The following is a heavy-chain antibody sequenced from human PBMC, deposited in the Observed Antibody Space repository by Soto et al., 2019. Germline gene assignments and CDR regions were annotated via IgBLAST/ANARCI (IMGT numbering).Heavy chain of an antibody. CDR3: ARGVVLLWFGELPLFDY. CDR2: IYYSGST. Sequence: QVQLQESGPGLVKPSETLSLTCTVSGGSVSSGSYYWSWIRQPPGKGLEWIGYIYYSGSTNYNPSLNSRVTISVDTSKNQFSLKLSSVTAADTAVYYCARGVVLLWFGELPLFDYWGQGTLVTVSS. D-gene: IGHD3-10*01. V-gene: IGHV4-61*01. J-gene: IGHJ4*02. CDR1: GGSVSSGSYY.